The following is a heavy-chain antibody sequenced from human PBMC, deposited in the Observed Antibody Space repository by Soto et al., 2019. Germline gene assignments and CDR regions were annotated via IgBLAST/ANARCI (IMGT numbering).Heavy chain of an antibody. Sequence: ASVKVSCKASGYSFTSYGISWVRQAPGQALEWMGWISAYNGNKKYAQKLQGWVTMTRDTSISTAYMELSRLRSDDTAVYYCARGDRRIAAAESFYYYGMDVWGQGTTVTVSS. CDR3: ARGDRRIAAAESFYYYGMDV. D-gene: IGHD6-13*01. J-gene: IGHJ6*02. CDR1: GYSFTSYG. V-gene: IGHV1-18*01. CDR2: ISAYNGNK.